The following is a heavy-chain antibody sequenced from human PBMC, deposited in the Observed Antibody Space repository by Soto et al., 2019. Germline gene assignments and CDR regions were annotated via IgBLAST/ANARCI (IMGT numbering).Heavy chain of an antibody. Sequence: QVQLQQWGAGLLKPSETLSLTCAVYGGSFSGYYWTWIRQPPGTGLEWIGEINHSGSTNYNPSLKSRVTMSVGTSNNQFSLKLTSVTDADTAVYYCARDKITGLFDYWGQGTLVTVSS. CDR2: INHSGST. CDR1: GGSFSGYY. J-gene: IGHJ4*02. V-gene: IGHV4-34*01. CDR3: ARDKITGLFDY. D-gene: IGHD2-8*02.